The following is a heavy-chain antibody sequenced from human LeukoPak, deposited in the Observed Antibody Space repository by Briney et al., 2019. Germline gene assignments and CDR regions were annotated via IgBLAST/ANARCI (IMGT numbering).Heavy chain of an antibody. D-gene: IGHD6-13*01. Sequence: GGSQRLSCAASGFTFTSYSMNWVRQAPGKGLEWVSYISSSSSTIYYADPVKGRFTISRDNAKNSLYLQMNSLRAEDTAVYYCARESSSSWYRSDASDIWGQGTMVTVSS. V-gene: IGHV3-48*01. CDR1: GFTFTSYS. CDR2: ISSSSSTI. CDR3: ARESSSSWYRSDASDI. J-gene: IGHJ3*02.